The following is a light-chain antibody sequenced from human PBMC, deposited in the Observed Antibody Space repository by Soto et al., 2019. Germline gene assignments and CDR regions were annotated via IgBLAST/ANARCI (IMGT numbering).Light chain of an antibody. CDR2: GAS. V-gene: IGKV3-20*01. J-gene: IGKJ2*01. CDR1: QSVSASF. Sequence: EIVLTQSPGTLSLSPGERATLSCRASQSVSASFLAWYQQKPGQAPRLLSYGASSRATGIPDRFSGGGSETDFPLTISRLEPEDFAVYYCQQYGTSPPEYTFGQGTKLEIK. CDR3: QQYGTSPPEYT.